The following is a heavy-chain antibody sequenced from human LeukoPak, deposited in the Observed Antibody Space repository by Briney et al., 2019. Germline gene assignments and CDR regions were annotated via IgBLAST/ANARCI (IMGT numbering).Heavy chain of an antibody. V-gene: IGHV7-4-1*02. CDR3: ARELVVAALNWFDP. J-gene: IGHJ5*02. Sequence: GASVKVSCKASGYTFTSYAMNWVRQAPGQGLEWMGWINTNTGNPTYAQGFTGRFVFSLDTSVSTAYLQISSLKAEDTAVYHCARELVVAALNWFDPWGQGTLVTVSS. D-gene: IGHD6-19*01. CDR1: GYTFTSYA. CDR2: INTNTGNP.